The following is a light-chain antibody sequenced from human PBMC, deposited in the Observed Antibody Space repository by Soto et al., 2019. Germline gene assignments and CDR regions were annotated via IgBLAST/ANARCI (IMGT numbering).Light chain of an antibody. V-gene: IGLV2-8*01. Sequence: QSALAQPPSASGSPGQSVTISCTGTSSDVGGYNYVSWYQQHPGKAPKLMIYEVSKRPSGVPDRFSGSKSGNTASLTVSGLHAEDEADYYCSSYTSSSTPYVFGTGTKVTVL. CDR3: SSYTSSSTPYV. CDR2: EVS. CDR1: SSDVGGYNY. J-gene: IGLJ1*01.